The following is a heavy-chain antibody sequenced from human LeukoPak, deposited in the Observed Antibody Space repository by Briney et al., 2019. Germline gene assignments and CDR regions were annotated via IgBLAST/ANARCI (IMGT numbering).Heavy chain of an antibody. CDR1: GSDFRSHS. CDR2: ITRYGSTT. V-gene: IGHV3-74*03. D-gene: IGHD3-10*01. Sequence: GGSLRLSCAPSGSDFRSHSMHCVRQPPGEGRAYVSRITRYGSTTTYADSVKGRFTISRDNAKNTLYLQLNSLRVEHTAVYYSTRSPYYNGYDSWGQGTLVAVSS. CDR3: TRSPYYNGYDS. J-gene: IGHJ5*01.